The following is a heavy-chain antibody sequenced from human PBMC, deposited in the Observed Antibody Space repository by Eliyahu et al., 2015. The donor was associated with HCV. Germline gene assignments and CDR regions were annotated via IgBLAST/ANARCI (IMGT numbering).Heavy chain of an antibody. CDR3: AKGSGAVAGTVNNYWYFDL. Sequence: EVQLLESGGGLVQPGGSLRLSCAASGFTFSXXAMSWVRQAPGKGLGWVSTIGDTGDSTYYAHSVKGRFTISRDNSKNTLYLQMNSLRVEDTALYYCAKGSGAVAGTVNNYWYFDLWGRGTLVIVSS. CDR1: GFTFSXXA. V-gene: IGHV3-23*01. J-gene: IGHJ2*01. D-gene: IGHD6-19*01. CDR2: IGDTGDST.